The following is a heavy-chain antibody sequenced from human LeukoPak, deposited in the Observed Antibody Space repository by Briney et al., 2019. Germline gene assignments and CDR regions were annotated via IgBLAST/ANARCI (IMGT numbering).Heavy chain of an antibody. D-gene: IGHD2-15*01. CDR1: GFTFSSYG. V-gene: IGHV3-30*18. J-gene: IGHJ6*02. Sequence: GGSLRLSCAASGFTFSSYGMHWVRQAPGKGLEWVALISFDGSNQYYADSVKGRFTISRDNSKNSLYLQLNTLRTEDSALYYCAKPSRSGTWGYYGMDVWGQGTTVTVSS. CDR2: ISFDGSNQ. CDR3: AKPSRSGTWGYYGMDV.